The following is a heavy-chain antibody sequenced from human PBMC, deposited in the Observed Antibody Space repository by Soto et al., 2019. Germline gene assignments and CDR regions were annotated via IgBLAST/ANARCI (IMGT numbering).Heavy chain of an antibody. Sequence: QVQLQESGPGLVKPSQTLSLTCTVSGGSISSGGYYWSWIRQHPGKGLEWIGYIYYSGSTYYNPSLKSRVTISVDTSKHQFSLKLSSVTAADTAVYYCARGGTFGGVVYYYYYYGMDVWGQGTTVTVSS. CDR2: IYYSGST. CDR3: ARGGTFGGVVYYYYYYGMDV. D-gene: IGHD3-16*01. CDR1: GGSISSGGYY. J-gene: IGHJ6*02. V-gene: IGHV4-31*03.